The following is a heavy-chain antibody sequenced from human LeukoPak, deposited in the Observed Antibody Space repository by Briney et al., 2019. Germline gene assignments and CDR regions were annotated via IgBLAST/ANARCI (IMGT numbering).Heavy chain of an antibody. V-gene: IGHV3-20*04. CDR3: ARAPITSPFYFDY. D-gene: IGHD2-2*01. J-gene: IGHJ4*02. CDR2: INWSGGST. CDR1: GFAFAEHG. Sequence: GGSLRLSCTATGFAFAEHGMSPFRQVPGKGLHSDSGINWSGGSTGYADPLRGRFTISRDNAKNSLYLQMDSLRAEDTALYYCARAPITSPFYFDYWGQGTLVTVSS.